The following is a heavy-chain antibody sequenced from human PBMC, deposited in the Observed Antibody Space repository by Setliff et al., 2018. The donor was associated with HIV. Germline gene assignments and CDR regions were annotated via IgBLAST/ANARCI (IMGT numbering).Heavy chain of an antibody. Sequence: PSETLSLTCTVSGYSISSGYYWGWIRQPLGKGLEWIGSIYHSGITYYNSSLKSRVTISVDTSKNQFSLNLTSVTAADTAVYYCARGVPLLPPHYWGRGTLVTVSS. V-gene: IGHV4-38-2*02. CDR3: ARGVPLLPPHY. J-gene: IGHJ4*02. D-gene: IGHD2-21*02. CDR2: IYHSGIT. CDR1: GYSISSGYY.